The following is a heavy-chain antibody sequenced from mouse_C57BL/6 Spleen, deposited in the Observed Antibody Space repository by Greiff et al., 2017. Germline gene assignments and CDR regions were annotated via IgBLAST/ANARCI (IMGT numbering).Heavy chain of an antibody. CDR2: IYPGDGDT. D-gene: IGHD1-1*01. J-gene: IGHJ2*01. V-gene: IGHV1-80*01. CDR3: EREGTFITTVVGYFDY. Sequence: QVQLQQSGAELVKPGASVKISCKASGYAFSSYWMNWVKQRPGKGLEWIGQIYPGDGDTNYNGKFKGKATLTADKSSSTAYMQLSSLTSEDSAVYFCEREGTFITTVVGYFDYWGQGTTLTVSS. CDR1: GYAFSSYW.